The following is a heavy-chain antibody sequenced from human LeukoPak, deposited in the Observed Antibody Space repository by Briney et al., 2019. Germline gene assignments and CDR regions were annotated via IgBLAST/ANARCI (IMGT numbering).Heavy chain of an antibody. V-gene: IGHV4-4*02. CDR3: AREEASSWEAFDY. J-gene: IGHJ4*02. CDR2: IYHSGST. CDR1: GGSISSSNW. D-gene: IGHD6-13*01. Sequence: SGTLSLTCAVSGGSISSSNWWSWVRQPPGKGLEWIGEIYHSGSTNYNPSLKSRVTISVDKSKNQFSLKLSSVTAADTAVYYCAREEASSWEAFDYWGQGTLVTVSS.